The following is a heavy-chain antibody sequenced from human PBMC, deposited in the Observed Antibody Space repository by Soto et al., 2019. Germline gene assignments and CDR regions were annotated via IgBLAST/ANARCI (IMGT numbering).Heavy chain of an antibody. J-gene: IGHJ4*02. CDR2: IKPDGSAT. Sequence: EVQLVESGGDLVQPGGSLRLSCATSDFTFRNYWMNWVRQAPGKGLEWVANIKPDGSATNYVDSVKGRFTISRYNVRNSVSLQMNSLRVEDTAVYFCFGGNGGPQWGQGTLVTVSS. CDR3: FGGNGGPQ. V-gene: IGHV3-7*03. CDR1: DFTFRNYW. D-gene: IGHD3-16*01.